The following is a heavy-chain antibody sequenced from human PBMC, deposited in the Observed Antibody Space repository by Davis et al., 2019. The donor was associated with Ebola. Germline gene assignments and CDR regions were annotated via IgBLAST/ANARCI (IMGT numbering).Heavy chain of an antibody. J-gene: IGHJ4*02. Sequence: ASVKVSCKASGYTFNTHAIHWVRQAPGQSLEWMGWINADNGDRFYSQRFRDRLTISRDTSASTVYMELTGLRAEDTAVYYCARDFDAYNYIWGQGTLVTVSS. V-gene: IGHV1-3*01. CDR3: ARDFDAYNYI. CDR1: GYTFNTHA. CDR2: INADNGDR. D-gene: IGHD5-24*01.